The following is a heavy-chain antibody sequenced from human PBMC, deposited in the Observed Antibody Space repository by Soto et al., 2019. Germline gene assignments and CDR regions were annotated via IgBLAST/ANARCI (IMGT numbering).Heavy chain of an antibody. CDR2: IWFDGSNK. CDR3: ATTGPY. CDR1: GFTFSSYG. V-gene: IGHV3-33*01. J-gene: IGHJ4*02. Sequence: GGSLRISCAASGFTFSSYGMHWVRQAPGKGLEWVAVIWFDGSNKFYADSVKGRFTISRDNSKNTVSLQMNSLRDEDSAAYYCATTGPYWGQGTLVTVSS.